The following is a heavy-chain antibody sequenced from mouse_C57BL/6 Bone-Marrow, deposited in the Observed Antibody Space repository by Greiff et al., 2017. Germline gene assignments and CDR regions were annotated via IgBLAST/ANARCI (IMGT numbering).Heavy chain of an antibody. D-gene: IGHD2-5*01. V-gene: IGHV1-18*01. CDR1: GYTFTDYN. CDR2: ISPNNGGT. CDR3: ARCSNYAVDAMDY. Sequence: EVQLQQSGPELVKPGASVKIPCKASGYTFTDYNMDWVKQSHGKSLEWIGDISPNNGGTIYNQKFKGKATLTVDKSSSTAYMELRSLTSEDTAVYYCARCSNYAVDAMDYWGQGTSVTVSS. J-gene: IGHJ4*01.